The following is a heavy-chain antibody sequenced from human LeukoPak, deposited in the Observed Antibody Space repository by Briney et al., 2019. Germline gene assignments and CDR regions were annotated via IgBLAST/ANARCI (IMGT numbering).Heavy chain of an antibody. D-gene: IGHD1-14*01. Sequence: GRSLRLSCAASGFTFSSYGMHWVRQAPGKGLEWVAVISYDGSNKYYADSVKGRFTISRDNSKNTLYLQMNSLRAEDTAVYYCARDHVVNQAPPGFWGQGTLVTVSS. CDR1: GFTFSSYG. V-gene: IGHV3-30*03. CDR2: ISYDGSNK. J-gene: IGHJ4*02. CDR3: ARDHVVNQAPPGF.